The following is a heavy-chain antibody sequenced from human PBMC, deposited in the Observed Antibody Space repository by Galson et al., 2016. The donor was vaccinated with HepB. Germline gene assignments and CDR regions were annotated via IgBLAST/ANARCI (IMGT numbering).Heavy chain of an antibody. CDR1: GFTFIDYA. J-gene: IGHJ4*02. V-gene: IGHV3-30-3*01. D-gene: IGHD4-17*01. Sequence: SLRLSCAASGFTFIDYAMHWAGQAPGKGLEWVAIISYDGSNKYYADSVKGRFTISRDNSKNTLYLQMNILRAEDTAVYYCARDPLRYGDRHFDYWGQGTLVTVSS. CDR2: ISYDGSNK. CDR3: ARDPLRYGDRHFDY.